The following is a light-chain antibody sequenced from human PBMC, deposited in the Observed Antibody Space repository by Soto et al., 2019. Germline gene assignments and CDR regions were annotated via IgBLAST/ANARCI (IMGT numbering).Light chain of an antibody. CDR1: QSISNW. Sequence: DIPLNESPAVRSTSVTDRVTITCRASQSISNWLAWHQQKPGKAPKLLIHKASSLESGVPSRFSGSGSGTEFTLSAAGIRPIYYATNFSQLITYHRTFGQGTKVDI. V-gene: IGKV1-5*03. CDR3: QLITYHRT. CDR2: KAS. J-gene: IGKJ1*01.